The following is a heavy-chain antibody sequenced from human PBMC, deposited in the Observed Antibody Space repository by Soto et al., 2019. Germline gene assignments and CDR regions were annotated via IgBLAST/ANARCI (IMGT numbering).Heavy chain of an antibody. CDR2: IYYSGST. CDR1: GGSISSGGYY. CDR3: ARSVFP. Sequence: QVQLQESGPGLVKPSQTLSLTCTVSGGSISSGGYYWSWIRQHPGKGLEWIGYIYYSGSTYYNPSLXNXXPLSLDTSKNQFSLKLSSVTAAATAVYYCARSVFPWGQGTLVTVSS. J-gene: IGHJ5*02. V-gene: IGHV4-31*03.